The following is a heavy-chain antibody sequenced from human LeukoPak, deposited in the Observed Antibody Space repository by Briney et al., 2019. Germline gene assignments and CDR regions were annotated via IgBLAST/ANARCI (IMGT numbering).Heavy chain of an antibody. J-gene: IGHJ4*02. CDR3: ARTGHSSGYYSPDF. D-gene: IGHD3-22*01. Sequence: PGGSLRLSCAASGVTFSSYWMHWVRQAPGKGLVWVSLINSDGSRTNYADSVKGRFTISRDNAKSTLYLQMNSLRAEDTAVYYCARTGHSSGYYSPDFWGQGTLVTVSS. CDR2: INSDGSRT. CDR1: GVTFSSYW. V-gene: IGHV3-74*01.